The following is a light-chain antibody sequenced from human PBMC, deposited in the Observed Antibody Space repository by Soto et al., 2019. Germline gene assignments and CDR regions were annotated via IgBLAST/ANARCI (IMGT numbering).Light chain of an antibody. CDR3: QQLLSYPIT. J-gene: IGKJ5*01. Sequence: EIVLTQSPGTLSLSPGERATLSCRASQSVSSSYLAWYQQKPGQAPRLVIYGASSRATGIPARFSGSGSGTDFTLTISDVQPEDFATYYCQQLLSYPITFGQGTRLEIK. CDR2: GAS. V-gene: IGKV3-20*01. CDR1: QSVSSSY.